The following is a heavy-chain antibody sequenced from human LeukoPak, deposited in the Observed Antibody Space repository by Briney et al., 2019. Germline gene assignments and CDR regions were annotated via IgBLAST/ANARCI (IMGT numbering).Heavy chain of an antibody. V-gene: IGHV1-69*04. CDR2: IIPILGIA. CDR3: AREAGLVYVVVEDGMDV. Sequence: ASVKVSCKASGGTFSSYTISWVRQAPGQGLEWMGRIIPILGIANYAQKFQGRVTITADKSTSTAYMELSSLRSEDTAVYYCAREAGLVYVVVEDGMDVWGQGTTVTVSS. D-gene: IGHD2-15*01. J-gene: IGHJ6*02. CDR1: GGTFSSYT.